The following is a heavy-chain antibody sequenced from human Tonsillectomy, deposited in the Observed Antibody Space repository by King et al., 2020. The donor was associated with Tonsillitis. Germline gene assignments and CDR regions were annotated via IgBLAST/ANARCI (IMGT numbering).Heavy chain of an antibody. D-gene: IGHD2-15*01. CDR3: ASEVVTVAFXY. CDR1: GFTFRSYR. V-gene: IGHV3-48*04. CDR2: SSSSSSTI. J-gene: IGHJ4*01. Sequence: VQLVESGGGLVQPGGSLRLSCAASGFTFRSYRMNWVRQAPGKGMEWISYSSSSSSTIYYADSVKGRFTISRDNAKNSLYLQMNSLRAEDTAVYYCASEVVTVAFXYWGXGTLGTVSS.